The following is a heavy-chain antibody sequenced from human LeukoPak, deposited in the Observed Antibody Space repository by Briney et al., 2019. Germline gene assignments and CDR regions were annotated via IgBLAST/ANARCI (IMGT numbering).Heavy chain of an antibody. V-gene: IGHV3-66*01. CDR2: IYSGGST. CDR3: ASKKKTGYSSGWYPLDY. Sequence: GGSLRLSCEASGFTFDNYAIGWVRQAPGKGLEWVSVIYSGGSTYYADSVKGRFTISRDNSKNTLYLQMNSLRAEDTAVYYCASKKKTGYSSGWYPLDYWGQGTLVTVSS. D-gene: IGHD6-19*01. J-gene: IGHJ4*02. CDR1: GFTFDNYA.